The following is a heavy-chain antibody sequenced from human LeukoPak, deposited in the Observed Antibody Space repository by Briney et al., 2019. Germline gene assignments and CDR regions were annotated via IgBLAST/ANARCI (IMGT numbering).Heavy chain of an antibody. D-gene: IGHD1-26*01. CDR3: ARVGNNWFDP. V-gene: IGHV4-59*08. CDR1: GGSISSHY. J-gene: IGHJ5*02. CDR2: IYYSGST. Sequence: SETLSLTCTVSGGSISSHYWSWIRQPPGKGLEWIGYIYYSGSTNYNPSLKSRVTISVDTSKNQFSLKLSSVTAADTAVYYCARVGNNWFDPWGQGTLVTVSS.